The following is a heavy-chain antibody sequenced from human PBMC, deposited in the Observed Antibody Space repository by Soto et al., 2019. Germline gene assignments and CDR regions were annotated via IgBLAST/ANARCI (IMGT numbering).Heavy chain of an antibody. D-gene: IGHD3-22*01. Sequence: SETLSLTCAVSGGSISSGGYSWSWIRKPPGKGLEWIGYIYHSGSTNYNPSLKSRVTISVDKSKNQFSLKLSSVTAADTAVYYCARDLNYYDSSGSRDYYGMDVWGQGTTVTVSS. CDR1: GGSISSGGYS. CDR3: ARDLNYYDSSGSRDYYGMDV. CDR2: IYHSGST. V-gene: IGHV4-30-2*01. J-gene: IGHJ6*02.